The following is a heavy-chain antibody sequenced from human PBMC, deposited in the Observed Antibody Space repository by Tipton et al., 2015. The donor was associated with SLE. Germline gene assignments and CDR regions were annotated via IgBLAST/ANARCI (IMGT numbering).Heavy chain of an antibody. D-gene: IGHD5-24*01. CDR1: GGSISTYF. CDR2: IHHSGAT. V-gene: IGHV4-59*08. Sequence: TLSLTCTVSGGSISTYFWNWIRRPPGKGLEWIGFIHHSGATNYNPSLKTRVTISVDTSKNQFSLKLSSVTAADTAVYYCARNLGPEWMATKRGYFDLWGRGTLVSVSS. J-gene: IGHJ2*01. CDR3: ARNLGPEWMATKRGYFDL.